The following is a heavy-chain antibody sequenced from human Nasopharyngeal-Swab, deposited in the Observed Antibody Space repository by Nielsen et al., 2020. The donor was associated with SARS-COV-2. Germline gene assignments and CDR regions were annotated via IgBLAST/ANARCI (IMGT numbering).Heavy chain of an antibody. CDR3: ASLVGGSGRSSFYFYYGMDV. J-gene: IGHJ6*02. CDR1: GGSFSGYY. D-gene: IGHD3-10*01. Sequence: SETLSLICAVYGGSFSGYYWSWIRQPPEKGLEWIGEINHSGSTNYNPSLKSRVTMSVDTSKNQFSLKLSSVTAADTAVYYCASLVGGSGRSSFYFYYGMDVWGQGTTVTVSS. V-gene: IGHV4-34*01. CDR2: INHSGST.